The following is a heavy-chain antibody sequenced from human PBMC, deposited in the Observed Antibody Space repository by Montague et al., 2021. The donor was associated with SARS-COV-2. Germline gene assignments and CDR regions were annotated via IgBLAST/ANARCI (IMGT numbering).Heavy chain of an antibody. V-gene: IGHV4-34*01. CDR1: TEAFNGYY. CDR3: ARDFRLQLWQTNYYFGL. J-gene: IGHJ2*01. Sequence: SETLSLTCAVYTEAFNGYYWTWIRQPPGKGLEWIGEVSHPGSAKYNPSLKSRVTISEDTSKNQFSLGLTSVTAADTAVYYCARDFRLQLWQTNYYFGLWGRGTLVSVSS. CDR2: VSHPGSA. D-gene: IGHD5-18*01.